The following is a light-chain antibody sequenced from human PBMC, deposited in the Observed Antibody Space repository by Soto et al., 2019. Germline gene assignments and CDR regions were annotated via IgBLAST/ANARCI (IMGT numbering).Light chain of an antibody. CDR2: GAS. V-gene: IGKV1-5*03. Sequence: DIQMTQTPSTLSASVGDRVTITCRASESIGTWLAWYQQKPGKAPKLLIYGASTLQTGVPSRFSGSGSGTEFTLTISSLQPDDFATYYCQQYNIFSRTFGGGTKVDIK. CDR3: QQYNIFSRT. CDR1: ESIGTW. J-gene: IGKJ4*01.